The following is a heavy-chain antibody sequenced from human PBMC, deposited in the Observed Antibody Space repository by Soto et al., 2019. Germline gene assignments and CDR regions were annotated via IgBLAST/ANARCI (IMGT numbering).Heavy chain of an antibody. V-gene: IGHV4-39*01. Sequence: SETLSLTCTVSGGSLRSTSYYWGWIRQPPGKGLEWIGNVYYSGSTYHNPPLKSRVTISVDTSKNQFSLNLSSVTAADTAVYYCASDYYDSSGYYYYYGMDVWGQGTTVTVSS. D-gene: IGHD3-22*01. J-gene: IGHJ6*02. CDR3: ASDYYDSSGYYYYYGMDV. CDR1: GGSLRSTSYY. CDR2: VYYSGST.